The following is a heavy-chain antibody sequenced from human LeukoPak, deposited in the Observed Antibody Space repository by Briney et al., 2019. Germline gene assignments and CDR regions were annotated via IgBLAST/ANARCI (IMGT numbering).Heavy chain of an antibody. CDR2: ISWNSGSI. D-gene: IGHD6-19*01. CDR3: AKDRTLYSSGWFDY. Sequence: GRSLRLSCAASGFTFDDYAMHWVRHAPGKGLEWVSGISWNSGSIGYADSVKGRFTISRDNAKNSLYLQMNSLRAEDTALYYCAKDRTLYSSGWFDYWGQGTLVTVSS. V-gene: IGHV3-9*01. CDR1: GFTFDDYA. J-gene: IGHJ4*02.